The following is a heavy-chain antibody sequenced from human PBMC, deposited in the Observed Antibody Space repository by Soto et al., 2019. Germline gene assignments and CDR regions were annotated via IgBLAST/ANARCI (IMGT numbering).Heavy chain of an antibody. CDR2: ISISGSHI. V-gene: IGHV3-11*01. J-gene: IGHJ4*02. CDR3: AKETYSGPLDY. D-gene: IGHD2-15*01. Sequence: GGSLRLSCAASGFTFSDYHMSWIRQAPGKGLEWVSYISISGSHIYYADSVKGRITISRDDAQNSLFLQMNSLRDEDTAVYYCAKETYSGPLDYWGQGTLVTVSS. CDR1: GFTFSDYH.